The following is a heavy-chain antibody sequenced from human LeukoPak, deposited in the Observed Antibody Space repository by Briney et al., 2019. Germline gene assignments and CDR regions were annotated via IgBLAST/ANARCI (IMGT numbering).Heavy chain of an antibody. CDR2: ISGSSSTI. CDR1: GFTFSSYS. V-gene: IGHV3-48*01. D-gene: IGHD3-22*01. J-gene: IGHJ4*02. CDR3: ARDLYYYDSSGYEPAGDY. Sequence: GGSLRLSCAASGFTFSSYSMNWVRQAPGKGLEWVSYISGSSSTIYYADSVKGRFTISRDNAKNSLYLQMNSLRAEDTAVYYCARDLYYYDSSGYEPAGDYWGQGTLVTVSS.